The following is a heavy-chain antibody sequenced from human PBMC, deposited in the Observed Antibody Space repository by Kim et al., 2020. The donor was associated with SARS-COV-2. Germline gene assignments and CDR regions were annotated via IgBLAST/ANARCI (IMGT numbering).Heavy chain of an antibody. D-gene: IGHD3-10*01. J-gene: IGHJ3*02. CDR1: GFTFSSYG. CDR2: IWYDGSNK. CDR3: ARDLRGLRMVRGVIGAFDI. V-gene: IGHV3-33*01. Sequence: GGSLRLSCAASGFTFSSYGMHWVRQAPGKGLEWVAVIWYDGSNKYYADSVKGRFTISRDNSKNTLYLQMNSLRAEDTAVYYCARDLRGLRMVRGVIGAFDIWGQGTMVTVSS.